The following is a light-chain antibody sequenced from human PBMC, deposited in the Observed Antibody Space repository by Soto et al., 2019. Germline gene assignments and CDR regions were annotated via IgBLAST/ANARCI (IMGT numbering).Light chain of an antibody. CDR3: LQRSNWPAIT. CDR2: DAS. V-gene: IGKV3-11*01. CDR1: RSVSSY. Sequence: IVLTQSPANMSLSPGERATLSCRASRSVSSYLAWYQQKPGQAPRLLIYDASNRATGIPARFSGSGSGTDFSLTISSLEPEDFAIYYCLQRSNWPAITFGQGTRLEIK. J-gene: IGKJ5*01.